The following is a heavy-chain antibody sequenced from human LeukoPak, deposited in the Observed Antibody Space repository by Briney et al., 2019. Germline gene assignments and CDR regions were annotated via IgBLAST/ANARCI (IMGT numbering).Heavy chain of an antibody. D-gene: IGHD2-15*01. J-gene: IGHJ6*04. V-gene: IGHV1-69*01. CDR2: IIPIFGTA. CDR1: GGTFSSYA. Sequence: SVKVSCKASGGTFSSYAISRVRQAPGQGLEWMGGIIPIFGTANYAQKFQGRVTITADESTSTAYMELSSLRSEDTAVYYCARSIVVVVAAGAYYYYGMDVWGKGTTVTVSS. CDR3: ARSIVVVVAAGAYYYYGMDV.